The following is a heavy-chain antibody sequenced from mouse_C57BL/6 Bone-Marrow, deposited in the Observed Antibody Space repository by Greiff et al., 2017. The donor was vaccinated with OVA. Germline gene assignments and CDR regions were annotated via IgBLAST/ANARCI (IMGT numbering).Heavy chain of an antibody. D-gene: IGHD2-5*01. J-gene: IGHJ2*01. Sequence: QVQLRQPGAELVMPGASVKLSCKASGYTFTSYWMHWVKQRPGQGLEWIGEIDPSDSYTNYNQKFKGKSTVTVDKSSSTAYMQLSSLTSEDSAVYYCARGGIYYSNYDFDYWGQGTTLTVSS. CDR2: IDPSDSYT. V-gene: IGHV1-69*01. CDR3: ARGGIYYSNYDFDY. CDR1: GYTFTSYW.